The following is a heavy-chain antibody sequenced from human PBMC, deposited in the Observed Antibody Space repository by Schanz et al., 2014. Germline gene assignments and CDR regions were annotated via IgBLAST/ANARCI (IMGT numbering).Heavy chain of an antibody. CDR3: ATETYSSSWCFDY. V-gene: IGHV3-48*02. CDR2: ISRSSSTI. CDR1: GFTFGNYN. D-gene: IGHD6-13*01. Sequence: EVQLVESGGGLVQPGGSLRLSCEASGFTFGNYNMNWVRQAPGKGLEWLSYISRSSSTIYYTDSVKARFTISRDNAKNSVFLQMNGLRDEDTAVYYCATETYSSSWCFDYWGQGTLVTVSS. J-gene: IGHJ4*02.